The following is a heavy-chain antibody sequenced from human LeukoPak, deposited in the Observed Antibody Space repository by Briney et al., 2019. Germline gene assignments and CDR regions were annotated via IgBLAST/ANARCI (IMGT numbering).Heavy chain of an antibody. CDR2: IDTKTGNP. V-gene: IGHV7-4-1*02. CDR1: GYTFSSCA. D-gene: IGHD3-22*01. CDR3: AIHPSDSSGYFSY. J-gene: IGHJ4*02. Sequence: ASVKVSCKASGYTFSSCAINWVRQAPGQGLEYMGWIDTKTGNPTYAQGFTGRFVFSLDTSVSTAYLQISSLKAEDTAVYYCAIHPSDSSGYFSYCGQGALVTVSS.